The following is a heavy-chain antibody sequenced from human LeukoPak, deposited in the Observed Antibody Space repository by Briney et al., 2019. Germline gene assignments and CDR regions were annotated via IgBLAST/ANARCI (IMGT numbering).Heavy chain of an antibody. D-gene: IGHD3-16*02. Sequence: PSGTLSLTCTVSGGSISSHYWSWIRQSPGKGLEWIGYIYVTGTRYNPYLQSRVTISVDRSRNQFFLKMSSVTAADTAVYYCARHIGGGIEDMDVWGKGTKVIVSS. J-gene: IGHJ6*03. CDR2: IYVTGT. CDR3: ARHIGGGIEDMDV. V-gene: IGHV4-59*08. CDR1: GGSISSHY.